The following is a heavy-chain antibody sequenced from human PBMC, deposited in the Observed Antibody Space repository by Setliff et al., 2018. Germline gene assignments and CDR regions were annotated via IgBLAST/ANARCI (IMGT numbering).Heavy chain of an antibody. CDR1: GYIFTNYW. CDR2: IYPGDSDT. CDR3: TRHEDRNKCTSSSCYRENDAFDV. Sequence: ESLKLSCKASGYIFTNYWIGWVRQMPGKGLEWMGVIYPGDSDTRYSPSFRGQVTISADKSINTAYLQWSSLKASDTAIYYCTRHEDRNKCTSSSCYRENDAFDVWGQGAMVTVSS. V-gene: IGHV5-51*01. D-gene: IGHD2-2*01. J-gene: IGHJ3*01.